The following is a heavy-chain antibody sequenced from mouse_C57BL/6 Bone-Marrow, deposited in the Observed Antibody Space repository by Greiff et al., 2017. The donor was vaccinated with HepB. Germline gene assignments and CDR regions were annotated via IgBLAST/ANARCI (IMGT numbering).Heavy chain of an antibody. D-gene: IGHD1-1*01. CDR2: IRSKSNNYAT. CDR1: GFSFNTYA. V-gene: IGHV10-1*01. Sequence: EVKLMESGGGLVQPKGSLKLSCAASGFSFNTYAMNWVRQAPGKGLEWVARIRSKSNNYATYYADSVKDRFTISRDDSESILYLQMHNLQTQNTAMYYCVRFFTTVGATGYFDVWGTGTTLTVSS. CDR3: VRFFTTVGATGYFDV. J-gene: IGHJ1*03.